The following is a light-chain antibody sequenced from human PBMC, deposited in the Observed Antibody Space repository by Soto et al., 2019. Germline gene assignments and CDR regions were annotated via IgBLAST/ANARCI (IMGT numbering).Light chain of an antibody. J-gene: IGLJ2*01. CDR2: SNN. Sequence: QPVLTQPPSASGTPGQRVTISCSGSSSNIGSNTVNRYQQLPGTAPKLLIYSNNQRPSGVPDRFSGSKSGTSASLAISGLQSEDEGDYYCAAWDDSLNGHVVFGGGTKLTVL. CDR3: AAWDDSLNGHVV. V-gene: IGLV1-44*01. CDR1: SSNIGSNT.